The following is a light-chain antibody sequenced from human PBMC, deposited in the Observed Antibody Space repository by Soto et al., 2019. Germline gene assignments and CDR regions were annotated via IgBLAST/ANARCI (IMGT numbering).Light chain of an antibody. CDR1: QSVSSSF. Sequence: EIVMTQSPGTLSLSPGERATLSCRASQSVSSSFLAWYQKKPGQAPRPLIYGASSRATGIPDRFSGSGSGTEFTLTISRLEPEVFAVYYCQQYDTSSSFGQGTRLEIK. J-gene: IGKJ5*01. CDR3: QQYDTSSS. CDR2: GAS. V-gene: IGKV3-20*01.